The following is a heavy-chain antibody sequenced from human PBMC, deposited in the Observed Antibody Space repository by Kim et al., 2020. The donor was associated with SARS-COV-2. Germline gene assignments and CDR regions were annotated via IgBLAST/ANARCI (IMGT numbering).Heavy chain of an antibody. CDR2: INNGGKT. D-gene: IGHD3-16*01. V-gene: IGHV3-53*01. Sequence: GGSLILSCATSGFTVSSNHMNWVRQAPGKGLEWVALINNGGKTWYADSVRGRFTISRDNSKNTLYLQMDSLRAEDTAVYYCAREIYYRQDAWGIGGQGT. CDR3: AREIYYRQDAWGI. J-gene: IGHJ3*02. CDR1: GFTVSSNH.